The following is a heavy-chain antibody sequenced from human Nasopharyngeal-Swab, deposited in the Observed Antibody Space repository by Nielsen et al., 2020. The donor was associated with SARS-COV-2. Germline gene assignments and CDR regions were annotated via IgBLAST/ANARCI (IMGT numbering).Heavy chain of an antibody. CDR3: ASQGRARFY. D-gene: IGHD5-12*01. V-gene: IGHV4-4*02. Sequence: SETLSLTCAVSGVSISSSNWWSWVRQPPGKGLEWIGEIYHSGSTNYNPSLKSGVTISVDKSKNQFSLKLSSVTAAATALYYCASQGRARFYWGQGTLVTVSS. J-gene: IGHJ4*02. CDR2: IYHSGST. CDR1: GVSISSSNW.